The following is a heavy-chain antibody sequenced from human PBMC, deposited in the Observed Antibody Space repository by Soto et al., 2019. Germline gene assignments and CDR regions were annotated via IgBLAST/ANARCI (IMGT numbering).Heavy chain of an antibody. J-gene: IGHJ5*02. CDR2: IYYSGST. Sequence: QLQLQESGPGLVKPSETLSLTCTVSGGSISSSSYYWGWIRQPPGKGLEWIGSIYYSGSTYYNPSLKSRVTISVDTSKNQFSLKLSSVTAADTAVYYCARQAAELWFGEPGGGPWGQGTLVTVSS. CDR3: ARQAAELWFGEPGGGP. V-gene: IGHV4-39*01. CDR1: GGSISSSSYY. D-gene: IGHD3-10*01.